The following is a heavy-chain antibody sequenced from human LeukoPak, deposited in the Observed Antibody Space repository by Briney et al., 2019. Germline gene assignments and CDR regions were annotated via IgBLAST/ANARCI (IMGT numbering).Heavy chain of an antibody. J-gene: IGHJ3*02. D-gene: IGHD2-15*01. CDR2: ISGSGGST. CDR1: GFTFSSYA. V-gene: IGHV3-23*01. CDR3: ARDISSSTRAFDI. Sequence: AGGSLRLSCAASGFTFSSYAMSWVRQAPGKGLEWVSAISGSGGSTYYADSVKGRFTISRDTAKNSLYLQMNNLGGEDTAVYYCARDISSSTRAFDIWGQGTMVTVSS.